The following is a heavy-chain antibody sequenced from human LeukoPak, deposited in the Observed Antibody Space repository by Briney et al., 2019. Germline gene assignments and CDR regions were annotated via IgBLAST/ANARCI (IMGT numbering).Heavy chain of an antibody. Sequence: PSETLSLTCAVYGGSFSGYYWSWIRQPPGKGLEWIGEINHSGSTNYNPSLKSRVTISVDTSKNQFSLKLSSVTAADTAVYYCARGSGSYRRPYYYYMDVWGKGTTVTVSS. CDR1: GGSFSGYY. D-gene: IGHD3-10*01. J-gene: IGHJ6*03. CDR2: INHSGST. V-gene: IGHV4-34*01. CDR3: ARGSGSYRRPYYYYMDV.